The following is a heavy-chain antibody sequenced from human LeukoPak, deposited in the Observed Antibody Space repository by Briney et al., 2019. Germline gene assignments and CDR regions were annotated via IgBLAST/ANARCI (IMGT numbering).Heavy chain of an antibody. V-gene: IGHV1-46*01. CDR1: GYTFTSYY. Sequence: ASVKVSCTASGYTFTSYYMDWVRPAPGQGLEWMGIINPSGGSTSYAQKFQGRVTMTRDTSTSTVYMELSSLRSEDTAVYYCARDATAPTYYYDSSGGGPFDYWGQGTLVTVSS. CDR2: INPSGGST. J-gene: IGHJ4*02. D-gene: IGHD3-22*01. CDR3: ARDATAPTYYYDSSGGGPFDY.